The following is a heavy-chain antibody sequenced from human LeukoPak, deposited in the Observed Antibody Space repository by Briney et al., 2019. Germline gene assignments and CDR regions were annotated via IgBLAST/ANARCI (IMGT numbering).Heavy chain of an antibody. J-gene: IGHJ4*02. Sequence: TGGSLRLYCAASGFTFSSYAMSWVRQAPGKGLEWVSAISGSGGSTYYADSVKGRFIISGDNSKNTLYLQMNIPRAEDAAVYYCAKGIAAAGYWGQGTLVTVSS. CDR3: AKGIAAAGY. V-gene: IGHV3-23*01. CDR1: GFTFSSYA. D-gene: IGHD6-13*01. CDR2: ISGSGGST.